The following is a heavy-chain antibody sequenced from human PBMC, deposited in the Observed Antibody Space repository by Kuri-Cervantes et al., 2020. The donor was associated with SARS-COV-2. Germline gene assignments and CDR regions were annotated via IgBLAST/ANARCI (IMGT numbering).Heavy chain of an antibody. J-gene: IGHJ4*02. Sequence: GESLKISCEVSGFTFERFAMGWVRQAPGKGLEWVSSISSSSSYIYYADSMRGRFTISRDNAKNSLYLQMNSLRAEDTAVYYCAREDGKALQDPRLWDYWGQGTLVTVSS. CDR1: GFTFERFA. D-gene: IGHD4-11*01. CDR2: ISSSSSYI. CDR3: AREDGKALQDPRLWDY. V-gene: IGHV3-21*01.